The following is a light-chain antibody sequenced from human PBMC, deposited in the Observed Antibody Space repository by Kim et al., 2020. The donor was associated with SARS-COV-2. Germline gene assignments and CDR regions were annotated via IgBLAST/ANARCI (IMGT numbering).Light chain of an antibody. Sequence: QMTQSPSAMSASVGDRVTITCRASQAISNYLAWFQWRPGKVPKRLIYGASSLQSGVPSRFSGSGSGTEFTLTISNLQPEDFATYYCLQHNNYPLTFGGGTKVDIK. CDR2: GAS. CDR3: LQHNNYPLT. CDR1: QAISNY. V-gene: IGKV1-17*03. J-gene: IGKJ4*01.